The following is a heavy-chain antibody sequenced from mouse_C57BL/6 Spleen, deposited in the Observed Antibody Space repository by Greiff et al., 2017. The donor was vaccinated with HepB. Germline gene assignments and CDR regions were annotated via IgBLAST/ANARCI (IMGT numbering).Heavy chain of an antibody. CDR2: ISGGGGNT. J-gene: IGHJ3*01. CDR3: ARQYGSSYPFAY. CDR1: GFTFSSYT. D-gene: IGHD1-1*01. V-gene: IGHV5-9*01. Sequence: EVQVVESGGGLVKPGGSLKLSCAASGFTFSSYTMSWVRQTPEKRLEWVATISGGGGNTYYPDSVKGRFTISRDNAKNTLYLQMSSLRSEDTALYYCARQYGSSYPFAYWGQGTLVTVSA.